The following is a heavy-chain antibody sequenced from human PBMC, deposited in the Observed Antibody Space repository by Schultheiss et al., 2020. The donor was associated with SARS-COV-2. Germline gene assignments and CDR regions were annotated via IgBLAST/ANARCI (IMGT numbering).Heavy chain of an antibody. V-gene: IGHV1-69*13. D-gene: IGHD6-25*01. CDR3: ARDAYSSAFDF. Sequence: SVKVSCKASGGTFSSYAISWVRQAPGQGLEWMGWINAGNGDTKFSQKFQGRVTITADESTSTAYMELSSLRSEDTAVYYCARDAYSSAFDFWGQGTLVTVSS. CDR2: INAGNGDT. J-gene: IGHJ4*02. CDR1: GGTFSSYA.